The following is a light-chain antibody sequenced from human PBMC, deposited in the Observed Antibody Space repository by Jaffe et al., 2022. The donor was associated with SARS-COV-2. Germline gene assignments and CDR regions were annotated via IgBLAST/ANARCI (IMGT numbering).Light chain of an antibody. CDR3: QQYANSYT. J-gene: IGKJ2*01. CDR2: GAS. CDR1: QSVSSNY. Sequence: EIVLTQSPGTLSLSPGERATLSCRASQSVSSNYLAWYQQRPGQAPRLLIYGASSRATGIPDRFSGSGSGTDFTLTINRLEPEDFAVYYCQQYANSYTFGQGTKLEIK. V-gene: IGKV3-20*01.